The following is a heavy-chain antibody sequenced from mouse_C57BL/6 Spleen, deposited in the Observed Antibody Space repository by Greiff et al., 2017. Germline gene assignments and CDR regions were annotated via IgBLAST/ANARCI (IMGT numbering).Heavy chain of an antibody. CDR1: GFSLTSYG. D-gene: IGHD2-3*01. CDR2: IWSGGST. J-gene: IGHJ4*01. Sequence: VKLVESGPGLVQPSQSLSITCTVSGFSLTSYGVHWVRQSPGKGLEWLGVIWSGGSTDYNAAFISRLSISKDNSKSQVFFKMNSLQADDTAIYYCARKDGYFLYAMDYWGRGTSVTVSS. CDR3: ARKDGYFLYAMDY. V-gene: IGHV2-2*01.